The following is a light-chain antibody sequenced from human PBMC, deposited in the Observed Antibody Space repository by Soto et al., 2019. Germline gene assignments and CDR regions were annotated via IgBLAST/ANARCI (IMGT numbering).Light chain of an antibody. CDR2: DAS. CDR3: QQYDNLPRT. V-gene: IGKV1-33*01. J-gene: IGKJ3*01. CDR1: QDITNY. Sequence: DIQMSQAHSSLSASVGDRVTITCQASQDITNYLNWYQQKAGKAPKLLIYDASNLETGAPSRFSGSGSGTYFTFTISSLQPEDVATYYCQQYDNLPRTFGPGTKVDIK.